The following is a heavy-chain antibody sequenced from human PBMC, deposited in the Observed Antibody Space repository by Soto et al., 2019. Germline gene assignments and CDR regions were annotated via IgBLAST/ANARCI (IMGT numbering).Heavy chain of an antibody. D-gene: IGHD5-18*01. CDR2: SYSDGRGP. CDR3: ATLNSVGSDY. J-gene: IGHJ4*02. CDR1: GFTFSNYW. Sequence: PGGSLRLSCAASGFTFSNYWMHWVRQAPGKGLVWVSRSYSDGRGPMYADSVKGRFTISIDNAKSTLYLQMNSLRAEDTAVYYCATLNSVGSDYWGRGTLVTVSS. V-gene: IGHV3-74*03.